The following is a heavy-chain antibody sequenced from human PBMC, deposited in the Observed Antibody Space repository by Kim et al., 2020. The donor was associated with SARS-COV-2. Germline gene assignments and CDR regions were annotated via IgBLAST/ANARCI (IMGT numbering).Heavy chain of an antibody. CDR2: ISGSGGST. D-gene: IGHD3-10*01. V-gene: IGHV3-23*01. Sequence: GGSLRLSCAASGFTFSNYAMTWVRQAPGKGLEWVSGISGSGGSTYYADSVKGRFSISRDNSKKTQYLQMSSLRAEDTAVYYCAKAYYGSGSNYNANDYLG. CDR3: AKAYYGSGSNYNANDY. J-gene: IGHJ4*01. CDR1: GFTFSNYA.